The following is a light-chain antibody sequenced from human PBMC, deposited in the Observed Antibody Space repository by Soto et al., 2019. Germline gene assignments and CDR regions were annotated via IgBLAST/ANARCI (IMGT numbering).Light chain of an antibody. CDR2: DAS. CDR1: QGIVRW. J-gene: IGKJ1*01. CDR3: QHYYGFSRT. V-gene: IGKV1-5*01. Sequence: DIQMTQSPPTLSASVGDRVTITCRASQGIVRWLAWYQQKPGKAPKLLIYDASSLESGVPSRFSGSGVGTEFTLTISSLQPDDFATYYCQHYYGFSRTFGQGTKVDIK.